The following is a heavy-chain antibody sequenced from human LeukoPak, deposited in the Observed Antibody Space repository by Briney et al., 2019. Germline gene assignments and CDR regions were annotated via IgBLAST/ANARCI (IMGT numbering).Heavy chain of an antibody. D-gene: IGHD6-19*01. CDR1: GFAFSSQA. V-gene: IGHV3-23*01. Sequence: GGSLRLSCAASGFAFSSQAMGWVRQAPGKGLEWVSVISDSGSITYYADSVKGRFTISRDNSKNTLFLQMNSLRADDTAVYYCAKDARRTSGWYFFDYWGQGTLVTVSS. J-gene: IGHJ4*02. CDR3: AKDARRTSGWYFFDY. CDR2: ISDSGSIT.